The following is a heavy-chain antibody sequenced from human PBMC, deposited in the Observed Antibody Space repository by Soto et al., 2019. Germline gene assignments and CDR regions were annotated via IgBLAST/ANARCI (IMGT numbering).Heavy chain of an antibody. CDR1: GFTFSYYW. CDR3: ARGDRGGFDI. D-gene: IGHD2-15*01. J-gene: IGHJ3*02. Sequence: ELKLVESGGGLVQPGGSLRLSCAASGFTFSYYWMHWVRQAPGTGLVWVSHIHSDGTTTTYADFVKGRFTVSRDNTKNTLHLKMNSLRAEDTAVYYWARGDRGGFDIWGQGTVAIVSS. CDR2: IHSDGTTT. V-gene: IGHV3-74*01.